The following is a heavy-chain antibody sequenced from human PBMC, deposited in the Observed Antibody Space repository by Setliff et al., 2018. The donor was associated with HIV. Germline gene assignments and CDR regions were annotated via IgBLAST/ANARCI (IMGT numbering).Heavy chain of an antibody. Sequence: PSETLSLTCSVSGGSISGSSYYWGWIRQPPGKGLEWIGSVYHSGSTYYNPSLKSRVTISVDKSKNQFSPKLSSVTAADTAVYYCARGRRNEWELLLLAFDMWGQGTRVT. V-gene: IGHV4-39*07. CDR2: VYHSGST. J-gene: IGHJ3*02. CDR3: ARGRRNEWELLLLAFDM. D-gene: IGHD1-26*01. CDR1: GGSISGSSYY.